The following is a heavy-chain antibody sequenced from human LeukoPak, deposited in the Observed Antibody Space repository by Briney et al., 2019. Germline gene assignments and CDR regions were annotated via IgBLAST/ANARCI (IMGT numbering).Heavy chain of an antibody. CDR2: INHSGST. Sequence: SSETLSLTCAVYGGSFSGYYWSWIRQPPGKGLEWIGEINHSGSTNYDPSLKSRVTISVDTSKNQFSLKLSSVTAADTAVYYCARGRWLRLAYYYGIDVWGKGTTVTVSS. V-gene: IGHV4-34*01. CDR3: ARGRWLRLAYYYGIDV. D-gene: IGHD5-12*01. CDR1: GGSFSGYY. J-gene: IGHJ6*04.